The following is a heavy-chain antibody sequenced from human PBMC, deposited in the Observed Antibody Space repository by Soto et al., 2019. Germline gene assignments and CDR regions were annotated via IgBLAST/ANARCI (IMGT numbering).Heavy chain of an antibody. V-gene: IGHV6-1*01. D-gene: IGHD6-19*01. J-gene: IGHJ4*02. Sequence: VQLQQSGPGLVKPSQTLSLTCAISGDSVSGNTAGWSWIRQSPSRGLEWLGRTYYRSKWYYDYPVFAESRVTINPDTSENQFSMQLSSVTPEDTAVYYCVSEKRTVPGTRGYFDYWGQGTLVTVSS. CDR1: GDSVSGNTAG. CDR3: VSEKRTVPGTRGYFDY. CDR2: TYYRSKWYY.